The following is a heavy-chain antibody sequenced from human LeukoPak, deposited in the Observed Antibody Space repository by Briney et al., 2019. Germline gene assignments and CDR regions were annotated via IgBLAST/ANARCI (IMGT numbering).Heavy chain of an antibody. CDR3: AREKYYYDSSGYYSGFDP. Sequence: PSETLSLTCTVSGGSISSYYWSWIRQHPGKGLEWIGYIYYSGSTYYNPSLKSRVTISVDTSKNQFSLKLSSVTAADTAVYYCAREKYYYDSSGYYSGFDPWGQGTLVTVSS. J-gene: IGHJ5*02. D-gene: IGHD3-22*01. CDR2: IYYSGST. V-gene: IGHV4-59*06. CDR1: GGSISSYY.